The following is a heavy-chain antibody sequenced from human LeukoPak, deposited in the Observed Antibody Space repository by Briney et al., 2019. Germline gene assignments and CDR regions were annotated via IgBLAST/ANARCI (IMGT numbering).Heavy chain of an antibody. V-gene: IGHV4-34*01. CDR3: GATPGSGSYSDY. J-gene: IGHJ4*02. CDR2: INHSGST. D-gene: IGHD3-10*01. CDR1: GGSISPYY. Sequence: SETLSLTCTVSGGSISPYYWSWIRQPPGKGLEWIGEINHSGSTNYNPSLKSRVTISVDTSKKQFSLKLSSVTAADTAVYYCGATPGSGSYSDYWGQGTLVTVSS.